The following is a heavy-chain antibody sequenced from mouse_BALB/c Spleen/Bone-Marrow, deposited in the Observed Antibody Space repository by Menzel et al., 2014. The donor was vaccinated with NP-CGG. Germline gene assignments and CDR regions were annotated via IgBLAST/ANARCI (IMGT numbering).Heavy chain of an antibody. CDR1: GYTFTTYW. CDR2: INPNTGYT. CDR3: GRDYDYDYSYAMDY. V-gene: IGHV1-7*01. J-gene: IGHJ4*01. Sequence: QVQLQQSGAELAKPGASVKMSCKASGYTFTTYWMHWVKQRPGQGLEWIGYINPNTGYTEYNQKFKDKATLTADKSSSTAYMQLSSLTSEDSAVYYCGRDYDYDYSYAMDYWGQGTSVTASS. D-gene: IGHD2-4*01.